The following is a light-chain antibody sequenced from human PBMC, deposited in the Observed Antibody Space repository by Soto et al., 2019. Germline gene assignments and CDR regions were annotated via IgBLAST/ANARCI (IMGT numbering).Light chain of an antibody. CDR2: LGS. J-gene: IGKJ1*01. V-gene: IGKV2-28*01. CDR1: QSLLYSNGYNY. Sequence: DIVMTQSPLSLPVTPGEPASISCRSSQSLLYSNGYNYLDWYLQKPGQSPQLLIYLGSDRASGVXHXXSGSGSGTDFTLNISSVEAEDVGVYYCLQTLQTPLTFGQGTKVEIK. CDR3: LQTLQTPLT.